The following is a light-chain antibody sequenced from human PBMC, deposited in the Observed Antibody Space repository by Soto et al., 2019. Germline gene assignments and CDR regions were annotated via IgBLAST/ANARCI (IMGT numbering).Light chain of an antibody. CDR1: QSVNTA. CDR3: QQYYSWPLT. V-gene: IGKV3-15*01. CDR2: GVS. Sequence: EILMTQSPATLSVSPGERATLSCRASQSVNTALAWYQQKPGQAPRLLIYGVSIRATGIPARFSGSESGADFTLTITSLQSEDFAVYYCQQYYSWPLTFGQWTRLEIK. J-gene: IGKJ5*01.